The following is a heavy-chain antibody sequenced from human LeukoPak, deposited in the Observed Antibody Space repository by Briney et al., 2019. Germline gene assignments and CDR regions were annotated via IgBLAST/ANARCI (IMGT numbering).Heavy chain of an antibody. CDR1: GYTFTSYY. CDR2: INPSGGST. CDR3: ARDRYSTIPSEFDY. J-gene: IGHJ4*02. D-gene: IGHD6-13*01. V-gene: IGHV1-46*01. Sequence: GASVKVSCKASGYTFTSYYMHWVRQAPGQGLEWMGIINPSGGSTSYAQRFQGRVTVTRDMSTSTVYMELSSLRSEDTAVYYCARDRYSTIPSEFDYWGQGTLVTVSS.